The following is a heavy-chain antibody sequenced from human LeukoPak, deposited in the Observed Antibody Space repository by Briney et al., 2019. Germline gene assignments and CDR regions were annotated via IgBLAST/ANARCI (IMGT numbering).Heavy chain of an antibody. Sequence: SETLSLTCTVSGGSISDYYWSWIRQPPGKGLEWIGYIYYSGSTNYNPSLKSRVTISVDTSKNQFSLKLSSVTAADTAVYYCARQEYYFDYWGQGTLVTVSS. CDR1: GGSISDYY. CDR2: IYYSGST. V-gene: IGHV4-59*08. J-gene: IGHJ4*02. CDR3: ARQEYYFDY. D-gene: IGHD3-10*01.